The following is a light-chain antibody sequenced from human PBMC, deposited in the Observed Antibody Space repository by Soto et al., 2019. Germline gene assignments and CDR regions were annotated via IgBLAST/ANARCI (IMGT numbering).Light chain of an antibody. CDR1: QTITTSQ. J-gene: IGKJ1*01. Sequence: IVLTQSPGTLSLSPGERATLFCRASQTITTSQLAWYQQKPGQAPRVLIFGASNRATGIPDRFSGSGSGTDFTLTISRLEPEDFAMYYCQQYAGSPRTFGQGTTVEIK. CDR2: GAS. V-gene: IGKV3-20*01. CDR3: QQYAGSPRT.